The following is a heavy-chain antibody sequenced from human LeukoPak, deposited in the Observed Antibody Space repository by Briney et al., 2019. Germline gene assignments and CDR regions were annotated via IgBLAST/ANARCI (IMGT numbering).Heavy chain of an antibody. D-gene: IGHD3-10*01. Sequence: PSETLSLTCTVSGASISSSSYYWGWIRQPPGKGLEWIVNIYYTGSTDYNPSLMSRVTISVDTSKNQFSLKLSSVTAADTAVYYCARHRGTVYYGSGSYAGDWFDPWGQGTLVTVSS. V-gene: IGHV4-39*01. J-gene: IGHJ5*02. CDR1: GASISSSSYY. CDR3: ARHRGTVYYGSGSYAGDWFDP. CDR2: IYYTGST.